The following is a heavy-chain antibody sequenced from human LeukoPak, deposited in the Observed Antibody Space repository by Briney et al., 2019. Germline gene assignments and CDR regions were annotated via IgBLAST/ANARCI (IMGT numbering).Heavy chain of an antibody. D-gene: IGHD5-12*01. J-gene: IGHJ4*02. V-gene: IGHV5-10-1*01. CDR1: GYSFTTYR. CDR3: ARPEYGGYPF. CDR2: IDPSDSYT. Sequence: GKSLKISCKCSGYSFTTYRITWVRQMPGKGQEWMGGIDPSDSYTTYSPSFKGLVTISADTSISTAYLQWTSQKASDTAMYYCARPEYGGYPFWGQGTLVTVSS.